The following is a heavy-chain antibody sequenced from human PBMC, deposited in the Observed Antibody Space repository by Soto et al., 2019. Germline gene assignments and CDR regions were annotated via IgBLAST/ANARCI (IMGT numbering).Heavy chain of an antibody. CDR3: ARDGSSWNFFDY. CDR2: ISSSSSYI. Sequence: EVQLVESGGGLVKPGGSLRLSCAASGFTFSSYSMNWVRQAPGKGLEWVSSISSSSSYIYYADSVKGRFTISRDNAKNSLCLQMNSLRAEDTAVYYCARDGSSWNFFDYWGQGTLVTVSS. J-gene: IGHJ4*02. CDR1: GFTFSSYS. V-gene: IGHV3-21*01. D-gene: IGHD6-13*01.